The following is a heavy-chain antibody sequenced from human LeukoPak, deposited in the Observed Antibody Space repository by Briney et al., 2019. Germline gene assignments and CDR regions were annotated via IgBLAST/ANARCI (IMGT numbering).Heavy chain of an antibody. Sequence: PGGSLRLSCAASGFSFSSSAMSWVRQAPGKGLEWVSVISGSGGSTYSADSVKGRFLISRDNSKSTLYLRMNSLRVEDTAVYYCAKGLSSGSSDYWGQGTLVTVSS. CDR2: ISGSGGST. D-gene: IGHD6-19*01. V-gene: IGHV3-23*01. CDR3: AKGLSSGSSDY. CDR1: GFSFSSSA. J-gene: IGHJ4*02.